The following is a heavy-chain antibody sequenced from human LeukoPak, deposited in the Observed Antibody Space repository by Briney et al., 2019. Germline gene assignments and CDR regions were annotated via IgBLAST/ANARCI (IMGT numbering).Heavy chain of an antibody. J-gene: IGHJ4*02. D-gene: IGHD3-22*01. V-gene: IGHV4-59*11. CDR2: IHYSGTT. Sequence: SETLSLTCTVSADSISSRYCSWIRQPPGKGLEWIGYIHYSGTTNYNPSLKSRVTISVDTSKKQFSLKLKSVTTADTAVYYCANLHYVSSGSNFDYWGQGTLVTVSS. CDR3: ANLHYVSSGSNFDY. CDR1: ADSISSRY.